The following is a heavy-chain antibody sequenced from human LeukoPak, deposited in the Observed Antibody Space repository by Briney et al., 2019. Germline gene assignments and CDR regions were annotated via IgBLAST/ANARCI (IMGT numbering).Heavy chain of an antibody. Sequence: HPGGSLRLSCAASGFTFSSYWMNWVRQAPGKGLEWVANIKQDGSEKYYVDSVKGRFTISRDNAKNSLYLQMNSLRAEDTAVYYCARVVLRFLEWPPGGYYMDVWGKGTTVTVSS. D-gene: IGHD3-3*01. CDR1: GFTFSSYW. V-gene: IGHV3-7*01. J-gene: IGHJ6*03. CDR2: IKQDGSEK. CDR3: ARVVLRFLEWPPGGYYMDV.